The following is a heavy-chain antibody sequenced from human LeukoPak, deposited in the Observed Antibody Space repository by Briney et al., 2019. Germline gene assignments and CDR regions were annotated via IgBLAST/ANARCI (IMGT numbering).Heavy chain of an antibody. V-gene: IGHV3-30*14. CDR1: EFTFSRYA. D-gene: IGHD5-24*01. CDR2: IPYHGVDK. CDR3: ARAVPTIHHMDV. J-gene: IGHJ6*03. Sequence: HSGRSLRLSCAASEFTFSRYAMHWVRQAPGKGLEWLAVIPYHGVDKFYRASVRGRFTISRDNVENTLFLQLDNLSSEDSGVYFCARAVPTIHHMDVWGKGTTVTVSS.